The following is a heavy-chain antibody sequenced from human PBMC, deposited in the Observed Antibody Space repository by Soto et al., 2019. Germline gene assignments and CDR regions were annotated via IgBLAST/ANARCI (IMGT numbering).Heavy chain of an antibody. CDR3: ARGGLDSSGWYSYYFDY. CDR1: GGSISSYY. Sequence: PSETLSLTCTVSGGSISSYYWSWIRQPPGKGLEWIGYIYYSGSTNYNPSLKSRVTISVDTSKNQFSLKLSSVTAADTAVYYCARGGLDSSGWYSYYFDYWGQGTLVTVSS. V-gene: IGHV4-59*01. CDR2: IYYSGST. D-gene: IGHD6-19*01. J-gene: IGHJ4*02.